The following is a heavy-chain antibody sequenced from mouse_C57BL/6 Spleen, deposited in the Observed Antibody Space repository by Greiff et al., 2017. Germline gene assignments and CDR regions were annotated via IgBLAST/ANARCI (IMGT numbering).Heavy chain of an antibody. Sequence: VKLMESGPGLVAPSQSLSITCTVSGFSLTSYGVHWVRQPPGKGLEWLVVIWSDGSTTYNSALKSRLSISKDNSKSQVFLKMNSLQTDDTAMYYCARVAYYDYDYYAMDYWGQGTSVTVSS. CDR3: ARVAYYDYDYYAMDY. V-gene: IGHV2-6*03. CDR2: IWSDGST. CDR1: GFSLTSYG. D-gene: IGHD2-4*01. J-gene: IGHJ4*01.